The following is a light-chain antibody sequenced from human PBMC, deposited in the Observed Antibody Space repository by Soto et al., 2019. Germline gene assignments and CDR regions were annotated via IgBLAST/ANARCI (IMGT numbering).Light chain of an antibody. V-gene: IGLV1-47*01. CDR1: SSNIGSNY. CDR3: AAWDDFLSGPV. Sequence: QAVVTQPPSASGTPGQRVTISCSGSSSNIGSNYVYWYQQLPGTAPKLLISANNQRPSGVPDRFSSSKSGTSASLAISGLRSEDEADYYCAAWDDFLSGPVFGGGTKLTVL. CDR2: ANN. J-gene: IGLJ2*01.